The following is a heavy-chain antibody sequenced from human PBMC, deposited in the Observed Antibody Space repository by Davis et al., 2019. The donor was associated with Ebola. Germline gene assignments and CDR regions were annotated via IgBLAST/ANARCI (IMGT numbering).Heavy chain of an antibody. D-gene: IGHD5-18*01. V-gene: IGHV5-51*01. CDR1: GYSFTNNW. CDR2: IYPGDSDI. Sequence: GESLKISCKTSGYSFTNNWIAWVRQMPGKDLAWMGIIYPGDSDIRYSPSFEGQVTISVDKFISTAYLHLSSLQASDSAMYYCARLPAGGHTYGHRCYFDYWGQGTLVTVSS. J-gene: IGHJ4*02. CDR3: ARLPAGGHTYGHRCYFDY.